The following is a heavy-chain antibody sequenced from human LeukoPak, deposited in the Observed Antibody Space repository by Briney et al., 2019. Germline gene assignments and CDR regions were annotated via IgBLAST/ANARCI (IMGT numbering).Heavy chain of an antibody. CDR1: GFTFSSYG. CDR2: IWYDGSNK. Sequence: PGGSLRLSCAASGFTFSSYGMHWVRQAPGKGLEWVAVIWYDGSNKYYADSVKGRFTISRDNSKNTLYLQMNSLRAEDTAVYYCAKENCSGSSCFFDYWGQGTLVTVSS. CDR3: AKENCSGSSCFFDY. J-gene: IGHJ4*02. D-gene: IGHD2-15*01. V-gene: IGHV3-33*06.